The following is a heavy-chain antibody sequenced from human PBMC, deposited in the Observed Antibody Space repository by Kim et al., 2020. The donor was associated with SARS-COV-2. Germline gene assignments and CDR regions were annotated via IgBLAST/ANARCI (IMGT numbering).Heavy chain of an antibody. V-gene: IGHV1-18*01. J-gene: IGHJ3*02. CDR3: ARDQCSGDNCPYGFDI. CDR1: GYTFSSDA. Sequence: ASVKVSCKLSGYTFSSDAISWLRQAPGQGLEWMGWIATYNGNTNYALRFQGRVTMTIDTSTNTAYMELRSLRYDDTAFYYCARDQCSGDNCPYGFDIWGQGTMVTISS. D-gene: IGHD2-15*01. CDR2: IATYNGNT.